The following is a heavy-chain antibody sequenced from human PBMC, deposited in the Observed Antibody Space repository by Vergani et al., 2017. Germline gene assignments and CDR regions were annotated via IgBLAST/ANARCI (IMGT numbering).Heavy chain of an antibody. V-gene: IGHV4-59*11. CDR3: ARDGGEYDKDALDV. CDR2: IHYSENT. D-gene: IGHD2-21*01. Sequence: QVQLQESGPGLVKSSETLSLTCSVSFDSIRNLYCNWIRQPPGKGLEWIGSIHYSENTNYNPSLKTRVTISVDTSKNQVSLTLTSVTAADTAVYYCARDGGEYDKDALDVWGQGTKVTVTS. CDR1: FDSIRNLY. J-gene: IGHJ3*01.